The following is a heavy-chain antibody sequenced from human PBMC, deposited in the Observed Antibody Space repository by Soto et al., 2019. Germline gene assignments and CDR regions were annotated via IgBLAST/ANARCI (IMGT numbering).Heavy chain of an antibody. Sequence: PSETLSLTCAVYGGSFSGYYWSWIRQPPGKGLEWIGEINHSGSTNYNPSLTSRVTISVDTSKNQFSLKLSSVTAADTAVYYCAREDYYGSGSYSPRAPFDYWGQGTLVTVSS. V-gene: IGHV4-34*01. CDR1: GGSFSGYY. J-gene: IGHJ4*02. D-gene: IGHD3-10*01. CDR2: INHSGST. CDR3: AREDYYGSGSYSPRAPFDY.